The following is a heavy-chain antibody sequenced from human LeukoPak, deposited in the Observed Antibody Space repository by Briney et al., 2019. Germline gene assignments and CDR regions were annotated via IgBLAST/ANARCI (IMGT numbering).Heavy chain of an antibody. CDR1: GGSISSGDYY. CDR2: IYYSGST. D-gene: IGHD3-16*01. J-gene: IGHJ2*01. V-gene: IGHV4-30-4*01. CDR3: ARAAKGGSVGYFDL. Sequence: PSETLSLTCTVSGGSISSGDYYWSWIRQPPGKGLEWIGYIYYSGSTYYNPSLKSRVTISVDTSKNQFSLKLSSVTAADTAVYYCARAAKGGSVGYFDLWGRGTLVTVSS.